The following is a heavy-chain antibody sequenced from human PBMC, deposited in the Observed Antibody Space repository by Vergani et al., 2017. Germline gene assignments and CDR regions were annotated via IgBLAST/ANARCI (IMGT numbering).Heavy chain of an antibody. D-gene: IGHD6-13*01. CDR2: IYYSGST. J-gene: IGHJ5*02. CDR1: GGSISSGGYY. CDR3: ARVIAAAGTGNNWFDP. V-gene: IGHV4-31*03. Sequence: QVQLQESGPGLVKPSQTLSLTCTVSGGSISSGGYYWSWIRQHPGKGLEWIGYIYYSGSTYYNPSLKSRVTISVDTSKNQFSLKLSSVTAADTAVYYCARVIAAAGTGNNWFDPWGQGTLVTVSS.